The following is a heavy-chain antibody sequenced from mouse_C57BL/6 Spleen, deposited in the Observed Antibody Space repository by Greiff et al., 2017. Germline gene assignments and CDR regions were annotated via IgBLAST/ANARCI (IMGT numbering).Heavy chain of an antibody. Sequence: EVMLVESGGGLVKPGGSLKLSCAASGFTFSDYGMHWVRQAPEKGLEWVAYISSGSSTIYYADTVKGRFAISRDNAKNTLFLQMTILRSADTAMYYCARRGNYGRSYWYFDVWGTGTTVTVSS. CDR2: ISSGSSTI. J-gene: IGHJ1*03. CDR3: ARRGNYGRSYWYFDV. D-gene: IGHD1-1*01. CDR1: GFTFSDYG. V-gene: IGHV5-17*01.